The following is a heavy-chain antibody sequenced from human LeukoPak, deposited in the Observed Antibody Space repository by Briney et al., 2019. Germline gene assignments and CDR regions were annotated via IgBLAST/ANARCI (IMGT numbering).Heavy chain of an antibody. V-gene: IGHV1-46*02. Sequence: ASVKVSCKASGYTFNSYYMHWVRQAPGQGLEWMGIINPSGGSTSYAQKFQGRVTMTRDTSTSTVYMELSSLRSEDTAVYYCARTPRVVITARYFDYWGQGTLVTVSS. D-gene: IGHD3-22*01. CDR3: ARTPRVVITARYFDY. CDR1: GYTFNSYY. J-gene: IGHJ4*02. CDR2: INPSGGST.